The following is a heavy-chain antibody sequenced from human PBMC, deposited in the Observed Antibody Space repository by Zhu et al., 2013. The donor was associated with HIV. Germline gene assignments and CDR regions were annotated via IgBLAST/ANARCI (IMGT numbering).Heavy chain of an antibody. J-gene: IGHJ4*02. CDR1: GYNFNGYH. D-gene: IGHD2-2*01. CDR3: ARDHPAMAD. CDR2: INPNGGT. V-gene: IGHV1-2*02. Sequence: QVQLVQSGAEVKKPGASVKVSCKASGYNFNGYHMHWVRQAPGQGLEWMGWINPNGGTNYAQNFQGRVTMTRDTSISTAYMELRSLRYDDTAVYYCARDHPAMADWGQGTLVTVSS.